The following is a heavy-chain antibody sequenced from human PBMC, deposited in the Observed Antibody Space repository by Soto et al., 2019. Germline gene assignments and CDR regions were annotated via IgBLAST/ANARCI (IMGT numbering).Heavy chain of an antibody. CDR3: ASGFNSALDI. J-gene: IGHJ3*02. V-gene: IGHV3-23*01. D-gene: IGHD3-22*01. CDR2: ISESAGSI. CDR1: GFTFSTYA. Sequence: PXGSLRLSCAASGFTFSTYAMSWVRQAPGKGLEWVSAISESAGSISYADSEKGRFTISRDNSKNTLYLQMNSLRAEDTAVYYCASGFNSALDIWGQGKMVTVSS.